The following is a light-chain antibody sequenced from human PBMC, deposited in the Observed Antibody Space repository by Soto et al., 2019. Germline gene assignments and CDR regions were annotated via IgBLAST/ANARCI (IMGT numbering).Light chain of an antibody. CDR1: QSVFYSSNNKNY. Sequence: DIVMTQSPDSLAVSLGERATINCKSSQSVFYSSNNKNYLAWYQQKPGQPPKLLIYWASTRESGVPDRFSGSGSGTDFTLTISSLQAEDVAVYYGQQYYSTYVTFGQGTRLEIK. J-gene: IGKJ5*01. V-gene: IGKV4-1*01. CDR2: WAS. CDR3: QQYYSTYVT.